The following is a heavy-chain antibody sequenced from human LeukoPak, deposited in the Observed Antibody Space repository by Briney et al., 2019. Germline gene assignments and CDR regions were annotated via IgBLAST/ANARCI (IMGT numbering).Heavy chain of an antibody. Sequence: GGSLRLSCAASGLTVSSNCMSWVRQAPGKGLEWVSFIYSGGNTYYADSVKGRFTISRDNSKNTVHLQMNSLRAEDTATYYCARRAGDYSHPYDYWGQGTLVTVSS. V-gene: IGHV3-53*01. D-gene: IGHD3-22*01. CDR1: GLTVSSNC. J-gene: IGHJ4*02. CDR2: IYSGGNT. CDR3: ARRAGDYSHPYDY.